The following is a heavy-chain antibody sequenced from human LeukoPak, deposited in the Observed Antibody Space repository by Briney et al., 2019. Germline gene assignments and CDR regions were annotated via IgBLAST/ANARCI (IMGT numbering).Heavy chain of an antibody. CDR3: GRLGGNYVDN. CDR1: AHSFTSYW. D-gene: IGHD2-15*01. J-gene: IGHJ4*02. Sequence: GESLKISCKGSAHSFTSYWIGWVRQMPGKGLEWMGIIYPRDSDTRYSPSFQGQVTISADKSISTAYLQWSSLKASDTAMYYCGRLGGNYVDNWGQGTLVSVSS. CDR2: IYPRDSDT. V-gene: IGHV5-51*01.